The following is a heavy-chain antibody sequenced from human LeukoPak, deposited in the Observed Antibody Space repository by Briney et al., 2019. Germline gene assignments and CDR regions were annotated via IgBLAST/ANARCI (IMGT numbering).Heavy chain of an antibody. CDR1: GYTFTSYY. V-gene: IGHV1-46*01. D-gene: IGHD3-10*01. Sequence: VASVKVSCKSSGYTFTSYYMYCVRQAPGQGLEWMGIINPSGGSTSYAQKFQGRVTMTRDTSTSTVYMELSSLRSEDTAVYYCARDSGMVRGTVDYWGQGTLVTVSS. CDR2: INPSGGST. J-gene: IGHJ4*02. CDR3: ARDSGMVRGTVDY.